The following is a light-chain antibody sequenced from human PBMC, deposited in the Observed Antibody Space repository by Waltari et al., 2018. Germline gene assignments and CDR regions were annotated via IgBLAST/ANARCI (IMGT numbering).Light chain of an antibody. CDR2: WAS. CDR1: QSVLYSSNNLNY. Sequence: DIVMTQSPDSLAVSLGERATINCKSSQSVLYSSNNLNYLAWYQQKPGQPPKLLIYWASTRESGVPDRFSGSGSGTDFTLTISSLQADDFATYYCQQAASFPLTFGGGTKVEIK. J-gene: IGKJ4*01. V-gene: IGKV4-1*01. CDR3: QQAASFPLT.